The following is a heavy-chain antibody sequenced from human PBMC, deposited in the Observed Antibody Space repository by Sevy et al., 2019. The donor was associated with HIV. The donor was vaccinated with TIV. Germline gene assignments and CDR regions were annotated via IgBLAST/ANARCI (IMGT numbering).Heavy chain of an antibody. CDR3: AHRPGYCSGGSCYPDWFDP. D-gene: IGHD2-15*01. J-gene: IGHJ5*02. V-gene: IGHV2-5*01. Sequence: SGPTLVNPTQTLTLTCTFSGFSLSTSGVGVGWIRQPPGKALEWLALIYWNDDKRYSPSLKSRLTSTKATSKNQVVLTMTNMDPVDTAKYYCAHRPGYCSGGSCYPDWFDPWGQGTLVTVSS. CDR1: GFSLSTSGVG. CDR2: IYWNDDK.